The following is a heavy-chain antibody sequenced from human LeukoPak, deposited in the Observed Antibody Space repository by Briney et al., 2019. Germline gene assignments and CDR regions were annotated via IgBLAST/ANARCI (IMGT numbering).Heavy chain of an antibody. Sequence: HSQTLSLTCALSGDTVSSNSACWTWIRQSPSSGLEWLGRTCYRSRWGSDYAPSLKSRISITADTSKNQFSLQLNSVTPEDTAVYYCAREGDWAGTAYWGQGTLVAVSA. V-gene: IGHV6-1*01. CDR3: AREGDWAGTAY. CDR1: GDTVSSNSAC. CDR2: TCYRSRWGS. D-gene: IGHD3/OR15-3a*01. J-gene: IGHJ4*02.